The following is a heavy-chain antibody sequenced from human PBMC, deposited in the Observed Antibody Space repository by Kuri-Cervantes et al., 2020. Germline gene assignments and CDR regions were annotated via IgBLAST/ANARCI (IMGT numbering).Heavy chain of an antibody. D-gene: IGHD3-22*01. V-gene: IGHV1-18*01. CDR1: GYTFSIYA. CDR3: ATSPMDRSGYYPDY. Sequence: ASVKVSCKASGYTFSIYAITWVRQAPGQELEWMGWINPNNDNTNHAQILQGRVTMTTDTSTSTAYMELRSLRSDDTAVYYCATSPMDRSGYYPDYWGQGTLVTVSS. CDR2: INPNNDNT. J-gene: IGHJ4*02.